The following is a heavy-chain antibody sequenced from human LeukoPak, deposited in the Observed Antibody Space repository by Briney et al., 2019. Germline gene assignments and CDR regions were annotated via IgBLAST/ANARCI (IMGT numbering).Heavy chain of an antibody. CDR2: ISGSGGST. CDR1: GFTFSSYA. V-gene: IGHV3-23*01. J-gene: IGHJ3*02. CDR3: AKDYNWEYYYDSSGYYSSDAFDI. D-gene: IGHD3-22*01. Sequence: GGSLRLSCAASGFTFSSYAMSWVRQAPGKGLEWVSAISGSGGSTYYADSVKGRFTISRDNSKNALYLQMNSLRAEDTAVYYCAKDYNWEYYYDSSGYYSSDAFDIWGQGTMVTVSS.